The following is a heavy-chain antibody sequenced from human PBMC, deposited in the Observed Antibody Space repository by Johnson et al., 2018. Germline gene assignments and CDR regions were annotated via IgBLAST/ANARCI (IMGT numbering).Heavy chain of an antibody. CDR3: ARDQVSSGLFYYYGLDL. CDR2: ISSGGSTI. Sequence: QVQLVQSGGGLVKPGGSLRLSCAASGFTFSDYYMSWIRQAPGKGLEWVSYISSGGSTIYYADSVKGRFTISRANAKNSLYLQMNSLRAEDTAVYYCARDQVSSGLFYYYGLDLWGQGTTVTVSS. D-gene: IGHD6-19*01. CDR1: GFTFSDYY. J-gene: IGHJ6*02. V-gene: IGHV3-11*04.